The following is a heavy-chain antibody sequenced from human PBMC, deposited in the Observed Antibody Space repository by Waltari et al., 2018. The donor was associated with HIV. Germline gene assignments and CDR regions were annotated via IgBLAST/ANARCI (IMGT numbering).Heavy chain of an antibody. J-gene: IGHJ2*01. Sequence: QVQLQESGPGLVKPSQTLSLTCTVSGGSISSGDYYWSWIRQPPGKGLEWLGYIYYRGSTYYNPSRKSRVTISVDTSKNQFSLKLSSVTAADTAVYYCARDPRIAAADPYWYFDLWGRGTLVTVSS. CDR2: IYYRGST. V-gene: IGHV4-30-4*01. CDR1: GGSISSGDYY. D-gene: IGHD6-13*01. CDR3: ARDPRIAAADPYWYFDL.